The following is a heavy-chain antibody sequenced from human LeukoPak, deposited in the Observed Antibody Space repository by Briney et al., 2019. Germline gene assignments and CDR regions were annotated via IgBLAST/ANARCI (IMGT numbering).Heavy chain of an antibody. J-gene: IGHJ5*02. V-gene: IGHV3-30*02. Sequence: PGGSLRLSCAASGFTFSSYGMHWVRQAPGKGLEWVAFIRYDGSNKYYADSVKGRFTISRDNSNNTLYLQMNSLRAEDTALYYCAKDRYCSSTSCYGGYRFDPWGQGTLVTVSS. CDR3: AKDRYCSSTSCYGGYRFDP. CDR1: GFTFSSYG. D-gene: IGHD2-2*01. CDR2: IRYDGSNK.